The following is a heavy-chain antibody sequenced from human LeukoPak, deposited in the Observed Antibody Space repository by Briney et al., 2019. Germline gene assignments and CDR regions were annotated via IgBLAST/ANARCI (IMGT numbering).Heavy chain of an antibody. CDR2: ISGSGGNT. Sequence: PGGSLRLSCAASGFTFSSYAMSWVRQAPGKGLEWVSAISGSGGNTYYADSVKGRFTISRDNSKNTLYLQMNSLRAEDTAVYYCAKDQDWNYEEGYFDYRGQGTLVTVSS. D-gene: IGHD1-7*01. J-gene: IGHJ4*02. V-gene: IGHV3-23*01. CDR1: GFTFSSYA. CDR3: AKDQDWNYEEGYFDY.